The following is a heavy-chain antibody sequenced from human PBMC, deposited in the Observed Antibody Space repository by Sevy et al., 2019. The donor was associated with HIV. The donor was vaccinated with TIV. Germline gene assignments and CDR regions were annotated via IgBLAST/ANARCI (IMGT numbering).Heavy chain of an antibody. CDR3: AKDLYYDTSLFDY. V-gene: IGHV3-23*01. CDR2: ISGTYGST. J-gene: IGHJ4*02. CDR1: GFTFSTYA. Sequence: GGSLRLSCAASGFTFSTYAMSWVRQAPGKGLEWVSGISGTYGSTYYADSVKGRFTTSKDNSKNTLYLKMNSLRAEDTALYYCAKDLYYDTSLFDYWGQGIRVTVSS. D-gene: IGHD3-22*01.